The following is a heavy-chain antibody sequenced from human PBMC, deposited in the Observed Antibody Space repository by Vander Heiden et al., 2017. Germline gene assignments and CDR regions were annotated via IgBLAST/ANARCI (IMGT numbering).Heavy chain of an antibody. V-gene: IGHV3-23*01. Sequence: EVQLLESGGGLVQPGGSLRLYCAAPGFPFRSYAMSWVRQAPGKGLEWVSAISGSGGSTYYADSVKGRFTISRDNSKNTLYLQMNSLRVEDTAVYYCAKVLSSQGPFWGQGTLVTVSS. CDR3: AKVLSSQGPF. CDR1: GFPFRSYA. CDR2: ISGSGGST. J-gene: IGHJ4*02. D-gene: IGHD2-2*01.